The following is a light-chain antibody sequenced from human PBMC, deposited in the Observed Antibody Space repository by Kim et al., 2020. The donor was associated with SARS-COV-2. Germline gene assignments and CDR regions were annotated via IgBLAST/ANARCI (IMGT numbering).Light chain of an antibody. J-gene: IGLJ3*02. Sequence: ALGQTVRITCQGDSLRSYYASWYQQKPGQAPVLVFYGKNNRPSGIPDRFSGSYSGNTASLTITAAQAEVEADYYCNSRETSANHWMFGGGTKLTVL. CDR1: SLRSYY. CDR2: GKN. V-gene: IGLV3-19*01. CDR3: NSRETSANHWM.